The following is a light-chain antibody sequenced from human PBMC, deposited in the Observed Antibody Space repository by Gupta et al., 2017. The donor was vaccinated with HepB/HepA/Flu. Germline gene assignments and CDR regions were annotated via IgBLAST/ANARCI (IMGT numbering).Light chain of an antibody. CDR1: SGINVGAYN. CDR2: YKSDSDN. Sequence: AVLTQPSSLSASPGASVSLTCSLRSGINVGAYNLYWFWQKPGSPPQYLLRYKSDSDNQQGSGVPSRFSGSKDGSANAGILLISGLQSEDEADYHCMIWHSSTWVFGGGTKLTVL. V-gene: IGLV5-45*02. J-gene: IGLJ3*02. CDR3: MIWHSSTWV.